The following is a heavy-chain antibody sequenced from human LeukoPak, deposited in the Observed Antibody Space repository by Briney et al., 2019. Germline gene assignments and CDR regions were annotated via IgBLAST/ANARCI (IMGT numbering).Heavy chain of an antibody. D-gene: IGHD3-22*01. CDR1: GYTFTSYD. CDR2: MNPNSGNT. V-gene: IGHV1-8*01. CDR3: ARERKTYYYDSSGYYSSRRVDY. J-gene: IGHJ4*02. Sequence: ASVKVSCKASGYTFTSYDINWVRQATGQGLEWMGWMNPNSGNTGYAQKFQDRVTMTRNTSISTAYMELSSLRSEDTAVYYCARERKTYYYDSSGYYSSRRVDYWGQGTLVTVSS.